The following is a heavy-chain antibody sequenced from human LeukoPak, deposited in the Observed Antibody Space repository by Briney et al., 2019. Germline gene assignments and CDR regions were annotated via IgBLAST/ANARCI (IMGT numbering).Heavy chain of an antibody. Sequence: GGSLRLSCSASGFTFSSYAMHWVRQAPGKGLEYVSAISSNGGSTYYADSVKGRFTISRDNAKNSLYLQMNSLRAEDTAVYYCARLGGRRRQVYYYYGMDVWGQGTTVTVSS. J-gene: IGHJ6*02. D-gene: IGHD1-26*01. CDR2: ISSNGGST. CDR3: ARLGGRRRQVYYYYGMDV. CDR1: GFTFSSYA. V-gene: IGHV3-64*04.